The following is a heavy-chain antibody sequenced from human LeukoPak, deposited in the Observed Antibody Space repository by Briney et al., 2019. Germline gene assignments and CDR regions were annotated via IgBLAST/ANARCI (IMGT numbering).Heavy chain of an antibody. CDR1: GGSIITTNW. V-gene: IGHV4-4*02. J-gene: IGHJ4*02. D-gene: IGHD1-26*01. CDR2: VHLNGAT. CDR3: TRESGAFSPFGF. Sequence: SGTLSLTCAVSGGSIITTNWWSWVRQPPGKGLEWIGEVHLNGATHYNPSLGSRVSMSIDKSKNHMSLKLTSVTAADTAVYYCTRESGAFSPFGFWGQGTLVTVSS.